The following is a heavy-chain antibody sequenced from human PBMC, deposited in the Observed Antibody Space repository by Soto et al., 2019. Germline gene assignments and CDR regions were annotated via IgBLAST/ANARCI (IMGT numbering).Heavy chain of an antibody. D-gene: IGHD2-15*01. CDR2: IKQDGSEK. CDR1: GFTFSSYW. J-gene: IGHJ4*02. V-gene: IGHV3-7*01. Sequence: GGSLRLSCAASGFTFSSYWMSWVRQAPGKGLEWVANIKQDGSEKYYVDSVKGRFTISRDNAKNSLYLQMNSLRAEDTAVYYCASVPYCSGGSCSGWYFDYWGQGTLVTVSS. CDR3: ASVPYCSGGSCSGWYFDY.